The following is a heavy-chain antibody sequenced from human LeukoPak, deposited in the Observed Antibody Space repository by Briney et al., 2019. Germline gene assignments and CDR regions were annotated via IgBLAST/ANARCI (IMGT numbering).Heavy chain of an antibody. Sequence: GASVKVSCKTSGYTFTSYYIHWVRQAPGQGLEWMGWISAYNGNTNYAQNLQGRVTMTTDTSTSTAYMELRSLRSDDTAVYYCARVKYRPIIKFFDYWGQGTLVTVSS. D-gene: IGHD5-18*01. CDR3: ARVKYRPIIKFFDY. V-gene: IGHV1-18*04. CDR2: ISAYNGNT. J-gene: IGHJ4*02. CDR1: GYTFTSYY.